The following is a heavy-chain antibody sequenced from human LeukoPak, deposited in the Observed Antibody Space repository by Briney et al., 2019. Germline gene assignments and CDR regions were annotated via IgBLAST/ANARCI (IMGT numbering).Heavy chain of an antibody. D-gene: IGHD6-19*01. J-gene: IGHJ4*02. CDR2: ISSDGSNK. CDR1: GFTFSTFW. V-gene: IGHV3-30*18. CDR3: AKSHNSGWYTIDY. Sequence: GGSLILSCAASGFTFSTFWMTWVRQAPGKGLEWVAVISSDGSNKYYADSVKGRFTISRDNSKNTLYLQMNSLRAEDTAVYYCAKSHNSGWYTIDYWGQGTLVTVSS.